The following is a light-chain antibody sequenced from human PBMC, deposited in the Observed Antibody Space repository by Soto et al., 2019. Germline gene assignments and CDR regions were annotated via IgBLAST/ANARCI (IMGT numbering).Light chain of an antibody. CDR2: DTS. V-gene: IGKV3-11*01. Sequence: EIVMTQSPATLSVSPGERATLSCRAGQSVSFYLAWYQHKPGQAPRLLIYDTSNRATGIPARFSGSGSGTDFTLTISNLEPEDFAVYYCQQSSDWPPSITFGQGTRLEI. J-gene: IGKJ5*01. CDR1: QSVSFY. CDR3: QQSSDWPPSIT.